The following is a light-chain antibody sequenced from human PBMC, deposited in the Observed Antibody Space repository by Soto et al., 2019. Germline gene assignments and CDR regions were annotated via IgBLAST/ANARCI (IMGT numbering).Light chain of an antibody. V-gene: IGLV2-14*03. CDR1: SSDVGGYEY. Sequence: QSVLTQPASVSGSPGQSITISCTGTSSDVGGYEYVSWYQQQPGKAPKRIIYDVSDRPSGVSNRFSASKSGNTASLAISGLQADDEADYYCSSYTSSNTLGVFGTGTKLTVL. CDR3: SSYTSSNTLGV. J-gene: IGLJ1*01. CDR2: DVS.